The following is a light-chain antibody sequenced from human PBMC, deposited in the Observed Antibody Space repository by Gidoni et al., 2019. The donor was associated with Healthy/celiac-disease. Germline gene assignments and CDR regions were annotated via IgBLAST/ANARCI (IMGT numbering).Light chain of an antibody. Sequence: IVLTQSPGTLSLSPGKRATLSCRASQSVRSSNLAWYQQKPGQAPRLLTYGASSRATGIPDRFRGSGSGTDFTLTISRREPEDFAVYYCQQYGSSPLTFGGGTKVEIK. CDR2: GAS. J-gene: IGKJ4*02. CDR1: QSVRSSN. V-gene: IGKV3-20*01. CDR3: QQYGSSPLT.